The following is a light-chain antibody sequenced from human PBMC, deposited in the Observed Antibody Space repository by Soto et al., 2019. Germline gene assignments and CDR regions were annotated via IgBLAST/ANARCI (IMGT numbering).Light chain of an antibody. J-gene: IGKJ1*01. CDR1: QSVSSN. V-gene: IGKV3-15*01. CDR3: QQYHNWPRP. Sequence: EIVMPQSPATLSVSPGERATLSCRASQSVSSNLARYQQKPGQAPRLLTSGASIRATGTPPRFSVSGSGTEYTLTISSLQSEDFAVYDSQQYHNWPRPFGRGTKVEIK. CDR2: GAS.